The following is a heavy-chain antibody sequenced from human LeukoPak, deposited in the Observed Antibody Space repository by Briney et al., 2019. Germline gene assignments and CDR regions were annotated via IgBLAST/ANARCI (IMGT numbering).Heavy chain of an antibody. J-gene: IGHJ4*02. CDR1: GGSFSGYY. V-gene: IGHV4-34*01. CDR2: INHSGST. Sequence: SETLSLTCAVYGGSFSGYYWSWIRQPPGKGLEWIGEINHSGSTNYNPSLKSRVTISVDTSKNQFSLKLSSVTAADTAVYFCARGPAAEGYYFDYWGPGNLVIVSS. D-gene: IGHD6-13*01. CDR3: ARGPAAEGYYFDY.